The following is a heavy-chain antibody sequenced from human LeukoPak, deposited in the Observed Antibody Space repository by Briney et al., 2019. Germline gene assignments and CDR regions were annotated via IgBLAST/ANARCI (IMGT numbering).Heavy chain of an antibody. CDR2: IYYSGST. CDR3: VSPQVRY. CDR1: GGSISSGGYS. J-gene: IGHJ4*02. Sequence: SETLSLTCTVSGGSISSGGYSWSWIRQHPGKGLEWIGYIYYSGSTYYNPSLKSRVTISVDTSKNQFSLKLTSVTVADTAVYYCVSPQVRYWGQGTLVTVSS. V-gene: IGHV4-31*08. D-gene: IGHD4/OR15-4a*01.